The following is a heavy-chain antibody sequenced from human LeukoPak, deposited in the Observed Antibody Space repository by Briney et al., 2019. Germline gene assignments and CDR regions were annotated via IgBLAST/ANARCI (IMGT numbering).Heavy chain of an antibody. V-gene: IGHV4-34*01. CDR2: INHSGST. CDR1: GGSFSGYY. Sequence: SETLSLTCAVYGGSFSGYYWSWIRQPPGKGLEWIGEINHSGSTNYNPSLKSRVTISVDTSKNQFSLKLSSVTAADTAVYYCAGARPHYYYDSSGYSRAYYYYMDVWGKGTTVTVSS. D-gene: IGHD3-22*01. CDR3: AGARPHYYYDSSGYSRAYYYYMDV. J-gene: IGHJ6*03.